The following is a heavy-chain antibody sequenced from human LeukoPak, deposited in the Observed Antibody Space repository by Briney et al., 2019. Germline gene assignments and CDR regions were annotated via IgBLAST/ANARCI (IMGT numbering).Heavy chain of an antibody. Sequence: SQTLSLTCTVSGGSINSGSYYWSWIRQPAGRGLEWIGRIYTSGSTSYNPSLKSRVTISVDTSKNQFSLKLSSVTAADTAVYYCARGPRGWYFSSFDYWGQGTLVTVSS. CDR3: ARGPRGWYFSSFDY. V-gene: IGHV4-61*02. CDR2: IYTSGST. D-gene: IGHD6-19*01. CDR1: GGSINSGSYY. J-gene: IGHJ4*02.